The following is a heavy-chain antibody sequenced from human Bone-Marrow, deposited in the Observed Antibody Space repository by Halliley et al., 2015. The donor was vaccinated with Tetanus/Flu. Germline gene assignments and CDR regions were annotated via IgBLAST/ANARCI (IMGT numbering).Heavy chain of an antibody. CDR3: ARDRPPPSNDWYFDP. Sequence: ILSPSGYYTRYSPTFQGRVIITMDTSTSTVFMELQSLKSDDTAMYYCARDRPPPSNDWYFDPWGQGTLVTVSP. V-gene: IGHV1-46*01. J-gene: IGHJ5*02. CDR2: LSPSGYYT. D-gene: IGHD3-9*01.